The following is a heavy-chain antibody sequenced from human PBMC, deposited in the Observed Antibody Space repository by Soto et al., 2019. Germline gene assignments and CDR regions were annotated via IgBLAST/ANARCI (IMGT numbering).Heavy chain of an antibody. CDR1: GFMFSTYS. J-gene: IGHJ6*02. CDR2: ISSSSDYT. Sequence: EVQLVESGGGLVKPGGSLRLSCAASGFMFSTYSTNWVRQAPGKGLEWVASISSSSDYTYYADSVKGRFTISRDNAKNSLYLNMNSVRAEDKAVYYCARDPNGGNAGAYFYYYGMDVWGQGTTVTVSS. D-gene: IGHD2-15*01. CDR3: ARDPNGGNAGAYFYYYGMDV. V-gene: IGHV3-21*01.